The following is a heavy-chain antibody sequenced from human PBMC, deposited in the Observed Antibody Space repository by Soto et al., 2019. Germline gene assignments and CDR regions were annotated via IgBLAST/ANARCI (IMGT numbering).Heavy chain of an antibody. J-gene: IGHJ6*03. CDR2: IRQDGAEK. CDR3: ARVEAARRDYYYYYFMDV. D-gene: IGHD6-6*01. Sequence: EVQLVESGGGLVQPGGSLRLSCAASGFTFSSYWMTWVRQAPGKGLEWVANIRQDGAEKYYVDSVKGRFTISRDNAKNSLYLQMNSLRAEDSAVYYCARVEAARRDYYYYYFMDVWGKGSAVTVSS. V-gene: IGHV3-7*04. CDR1: GFTFSSYW.